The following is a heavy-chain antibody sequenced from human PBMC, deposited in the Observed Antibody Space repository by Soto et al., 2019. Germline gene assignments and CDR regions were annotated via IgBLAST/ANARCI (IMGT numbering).Heavy chain of an antibody. CDR1: GVSISSGGYY. V-gene: IGHV4-31*03. D-gene: IGHD1-7*01. CDR2: IYYSGST. J-gene: IGHJ3*02. CDR3: ARDRRLELRFGAFDI. Sequence: PSETLSLTCTVSGVSISSGGYYWSWIRQHPGKGLEWIGYIYYSGSTYYNPSLKSRVTISVDTSKNQFSLKLSSVTAAGTAVYYCARDRRLELRFGAFDIWGQGTMVTVSS.